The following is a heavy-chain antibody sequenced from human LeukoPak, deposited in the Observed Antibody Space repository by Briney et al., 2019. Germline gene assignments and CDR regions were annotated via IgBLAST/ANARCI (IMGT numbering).Heavy chain of an antibody. CDR2: INPNSGGP. D-gene: IGHD2-8*01. CDR3: ARSRGYCTNGVCYREFDY. J-gene: IGHJ4*02. V-gene: IGHV1-2*02. Sequence: GASVKVSCKASGYTFTAYFMNWVRRAPGQGLEWMGWINPNSGGPNYAQKFQGRVTMTRDTSISTAYMDLSGLRSDDTAVYYCARSRGYCTNGVCYREFDYWGQGTLVTVSS. CDR1: GYTFTAYF.